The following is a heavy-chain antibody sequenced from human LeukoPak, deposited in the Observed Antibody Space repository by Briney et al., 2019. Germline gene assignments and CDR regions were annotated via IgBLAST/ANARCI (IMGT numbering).Heavy chain of an antibody. CDR3: AKSPPNVLLWFGELSSPFDY. CDR1: GFTVSSNY. V-gene: IGHV3-53*01. J-gene: IGHJ4*02. Sequence: PGGSLRLSCAASGFTVSSNYMSWVRQAPGKGLEWVSVIYSGGSTCYADSVKSRFTISRDNSKNTLYLQMNSLRAEDTAVYYCAKSPPNVLLWFGELSSPFDYWGQGTLVTVSS. CDR2: IYSGGST. D-gene: IGHD3-10*01.